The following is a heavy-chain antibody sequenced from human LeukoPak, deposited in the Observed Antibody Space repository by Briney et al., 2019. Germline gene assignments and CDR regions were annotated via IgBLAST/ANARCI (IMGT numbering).Heavy chain of an antibody. Sequence: GASVKVSCKASGYTFTGYYMHWLRQAPGQGLEWMGWINPNSGGTNYAQKFQGWVTMTRDTSISTAYMELSRLRSDDTAVYYCARDFSGAAAAGYYYYYGMDVWGQGTTVTVSS. V-gene: IGHV1-2*04. CDR1: GYTFTGYY. CDR3: ARDFSGAAAAGYYYYYGMDV. CDR2: INPNSGGT. D-gene: IGHD6-13*01. J-gene: IGHJ6*02.